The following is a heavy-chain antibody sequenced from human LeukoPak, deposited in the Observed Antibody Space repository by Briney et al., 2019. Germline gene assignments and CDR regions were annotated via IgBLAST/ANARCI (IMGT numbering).Heavy chain of an antibody. V-gene: IGHV4-39*01. CDR2: IYYSGST. CDR3: ARQGYSYSLAYYFDY. CDR1: GGSISSSSYY. Sequence: SETLSLTCTVSGGSISSSSYYWGWIRQPPGKGLEWIGSIYYSGSTYYNPSLKSRVTISVDTSKNQFSLKLSPVTAADTAVYYCARQGYSYSLAYYFDYWGQGTLVTVSS. J-gene: IGHJ4*02. D-gene: IGHD5-18*01.